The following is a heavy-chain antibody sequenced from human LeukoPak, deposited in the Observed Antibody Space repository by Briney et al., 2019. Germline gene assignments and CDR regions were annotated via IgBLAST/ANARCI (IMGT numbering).Heavy chain of an antibody. V-gene: IGHV3-48*02. CDR3: ARVLLERPGIDSFDM. J-gene: IGHJ3*02. CDR1: GFRLGRYS. D-gene: IGHD1-1*01. Sequence: GGSLRLSCGASGFRLGRYSMDWVRQAPGKGLEWVSHINSGSYTIYYADSVKGRFTISRDNAGNSLYLQMNSLRDEDTAVYYCARVLLERPGIDSFDMWGKGTMVTVSS. CDR2: INSGSYTI.